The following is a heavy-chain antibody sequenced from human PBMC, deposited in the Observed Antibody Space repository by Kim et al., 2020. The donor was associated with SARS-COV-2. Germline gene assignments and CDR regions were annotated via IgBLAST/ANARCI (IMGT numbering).Heavy chain of an antibody. CDR3: ARRSCSSSWYLFDY. J-gene: IGHJ4*02. Sequence: SETLSLTCAVSGGSFSGYYWSWIRQPPGKGLEWIGYIYYSGNTNYNPSLKSRVTISVDTSKNQFSLKLSSVTAADTAVYYCARRSCSSSWYLFDYWGQGTRVTVSS. D-gene: IGHD6-13*01. CDR1: GGSFSGYY. CDR2: IYYSGNT. V-gene: IGHV4-59*12.